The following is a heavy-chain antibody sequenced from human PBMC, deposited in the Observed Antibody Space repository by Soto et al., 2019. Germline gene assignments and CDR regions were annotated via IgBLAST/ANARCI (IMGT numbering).Heavy chain of an antibody. D-gene: IGHD6-19*01. CDR2: INPNSGGT. CDR1: GDTFTGDY. CDR3: AREGYRSGWYGGYYYYYGMDV. J-gene: IGHJ6*02. Sequence: GASVKGSGKASGDTFTGDYMHWVRQAPGQGLEWMGWINPNSGGTNEAQKFQGRVTRTRHKYISTAYMELSRLRSDATAVYYCAREGYRSGWYGGYYYYYGMDVWGQGTTVTVSS. V-gene: IGHV1-2*02.